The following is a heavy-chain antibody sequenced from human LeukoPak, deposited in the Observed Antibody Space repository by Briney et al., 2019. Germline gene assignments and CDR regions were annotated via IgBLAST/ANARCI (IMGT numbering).Heavy chain of an antibody. CDR2: IRNKIHKYTT. D-gene: IGHD2-15*01. CDR3: VRSGYCYGGTCYSDYFDY. Sequence: PGGSLRLSCAASGFTTSDHYMDWVRQAPGKGLEWVGRIRNKIHKYTTEYAAAVKGRFSISTDASKNSLYLQINSLKTEDTAMYFCVRSGYCYGGTCYSDYFDYWGQGTPVTVSS. CDR1: GFTTSDHY. V-gene: IGHV3-72*01. J-gene: IGHJ4*02.